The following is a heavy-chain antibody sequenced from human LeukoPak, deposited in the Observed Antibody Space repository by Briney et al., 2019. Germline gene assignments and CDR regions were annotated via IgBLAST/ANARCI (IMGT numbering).Heavy chain of an antibody. CDR2: IYHSGST. V-gene: IGHV4-38-2*02. D-gene: IGHD3-22*01. CDR3: ARVYYDSSGYYPPDY. Sequence: SETLSLTCSVSGYSISSGYYWGWIRQSPGKGLEWIGSIYHSGSTYYNPSLKSRVTISVDTSKNQFSLKLSSVTAADTAVYYCARVYYDSSGYYPPDYWGQGTLVTVSS. J-gene: IGHJ4*02. CDR1: GYSISSGYY.